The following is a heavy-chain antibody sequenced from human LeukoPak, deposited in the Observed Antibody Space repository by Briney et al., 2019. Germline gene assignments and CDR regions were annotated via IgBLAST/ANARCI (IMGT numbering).Heavy chain of an antibody. J-gene: IGHJ3*02. CDR1: GGSIRSYY. CDR3: ARRLYDYDAFDI. V-gene: IGHV4-59*08. Sequence: PSETLSLTCTVSGGSIRSYYWTWIRQPPGKGLEWIGYIYYSGSTNYNPSLKSRVTISVDTSKNQFSLRLSSVTAADTAVYYCARRLYDYDAFDIWGQGTMVTVSS. CDR2: IYYSGST. D-gene: IGHD2/OR15-2a*01.